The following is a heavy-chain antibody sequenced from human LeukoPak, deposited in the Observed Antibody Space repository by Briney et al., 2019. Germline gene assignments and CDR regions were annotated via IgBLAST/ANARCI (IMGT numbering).Heavy chain of an antibody. Sequence: PGGSLRLSCAASGFTFSSYSMNWVRQAPGKGLEWVSSISSSSSYIYYADSVKGRFTISRDNAKNSLYLQMNSLRAEDTAVYYCAKGSYYYGSGSYYNPQDYWGQGALVTVSS. J-gene: IGHJ4*02. V-gene: IGHV3-21*01. CDR3: AKGSYYYGSGSYYNPQDY. CDR2: ISSSSSYI. CDR1: GFTFSSYS. D-gene: IGHD3-10*01.